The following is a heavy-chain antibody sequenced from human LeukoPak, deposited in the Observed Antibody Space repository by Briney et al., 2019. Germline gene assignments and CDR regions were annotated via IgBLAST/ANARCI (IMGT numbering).Heavy chain of an antibody. CDR1: GGSFSGYY. J-gene: IGHJ4*02. CDR2: INHSGST. D-gene: IGHD3-10*01. CDR3: ARVSFPAERSDYGY. V-gene: IGHV4-34*01. Sequence: PSETLSLTCAVYGGSFSGYYWSWIRQPPGKGLEWIGEINHSGSTNYNPSLKSRVTISVDTSKNQFSLKLSSVTAADTAVYYCARVSFPAERSDYGYWGQGTLVTVSS.